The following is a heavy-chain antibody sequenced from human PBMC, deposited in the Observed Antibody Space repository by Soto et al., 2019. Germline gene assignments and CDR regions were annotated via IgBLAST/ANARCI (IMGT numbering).Heavy chain of an antibody. V-gene: IGHV1-69*08. J-gene: IGHJ4*02. D-gene: IGHD3-22*01. CDR2: IIPILGIA. CDR3: ARDRGDSSDCFDY. Sequence: QVQLVQSGAEVKKPGSSVKVSCKASGGTFSSYTISWVRQAPGQGLEWMGRIIPILGIANYAQKFQGRVTITADKSTSTAYMELSSLRSEDTAVYYCARDRGDSSDCFDYWGQGTLVTVSS. CDR1: GGTFSSYT.